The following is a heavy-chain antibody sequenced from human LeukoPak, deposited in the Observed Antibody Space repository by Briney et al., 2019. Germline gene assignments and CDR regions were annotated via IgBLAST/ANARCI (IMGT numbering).Heavy chain of an antibody. CDR1: GYSFDSYW. V-gene: IGHV5-51*01. Sequence: GESLKISCQGSGYSFDSYWIGWVRQLPGKGLEWMGIIYPGDSDTRYSPSFQGQVTISADKSISTAYLQWTSRKASDTAMYYCARNDAFDIWGQGTMVTVSS. CDR2: IYPGDSDT. CDR3: ARNDAFDI. J-gene: IGHJ3*02.